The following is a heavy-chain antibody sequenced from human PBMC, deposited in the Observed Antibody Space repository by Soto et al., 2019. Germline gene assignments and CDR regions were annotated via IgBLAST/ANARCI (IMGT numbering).Heavy chain of an antibody. D-gene: IGHD5-18*01. CDR1: GCTFSSYT. J-gene: IGHJ4*02. Sequence: GASVKVSCKASGCTFSSYTISWVRQAPGQGLEWMGRIIPILGIANYAQKFQGRVTITADKSTSTAYMELSSLRSEDTAVYYCASRASLGYSYGPRSLDYWGQGTLVTVSS. CDR2: IIPILGIA. CDR3: ASRASLGYSYGPRSLDY. V-gene: IGHV1-69*02.